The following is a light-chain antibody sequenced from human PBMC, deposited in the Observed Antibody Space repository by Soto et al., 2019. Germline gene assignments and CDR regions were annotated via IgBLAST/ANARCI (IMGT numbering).Light chain of an antibody. CDR2: EGT. V-gene: IGLV2-23*01. CDR3: PSYTSSSIYV. Sequence: QSVLTQPASVSGSPGQSITVSCAGTSSDVGGYNLVSWYQQHPGKAPKLIIYEGTERPSGISPRLSGSKSGNTASLTISGLQAEDEADYYCPSYTSSSIYVFGSGTKVTVL. CDR1: SSDVGGYNL. J-gene: IGLJ1*01.